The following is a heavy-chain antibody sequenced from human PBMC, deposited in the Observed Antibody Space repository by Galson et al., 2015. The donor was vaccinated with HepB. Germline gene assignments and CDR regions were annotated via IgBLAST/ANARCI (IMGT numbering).Heavy chain of an antibody. V-gene: IGHV3-23*01. CDR2: ISNSGGLT. D-gene: IGHD3-3*01. CDR3: AKFYDLGYYFDY. Sequence: SLRLSCAASGFSFSGYAMSWVRQAPGKGLEWLSAISNSGGLTYYADSMKGRFTISRDNSRNILYLQMTSLRAEDTAVYYCAKFYDLGYYFDYWGQGSLVTVSS. J-gene: IGHJ4*02. CDR1: GFSFSGYA.